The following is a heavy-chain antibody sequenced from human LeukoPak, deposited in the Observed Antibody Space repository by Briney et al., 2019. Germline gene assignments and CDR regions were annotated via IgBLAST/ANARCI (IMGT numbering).Heavy chain of an antibody. CDR3: ARENRPTELTNDAFDI. J-gene: IGHJ3*02. V-gene: IGHV3-74*01. D-gene: IGHD1-26*01. CDR1: GSTLSSYW. CDR2: INSDGSSK. Sequence: PGGSMRLSCAASGSTLSSYWMHWVRQAPGEGLGWVSRINSDGSSKIYADSVKGRFTFSRDNAKNTLYLQMNSLRAEDTAVYYCARENRPTELTNDAFDIWGQGTMVTVSS.